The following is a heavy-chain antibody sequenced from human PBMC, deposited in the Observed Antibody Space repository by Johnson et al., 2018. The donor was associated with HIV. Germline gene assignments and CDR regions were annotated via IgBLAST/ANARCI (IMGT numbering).Heavy chain of an antibody. CDR2: IYSGGST. CDR1: GFTVSSNY. V-gene: IGHV3-66*02. CDR3: AKDCGRWLQSDAFDI. Sequence: VLLVESGGGLVQPGGSLRLSCAASGFTVSSNYMSWVRQAPGKGLEWVSIIYSGGSTYYTDSVKGRFTISRDNSKNTLYLQMNSLRAEDTAVYYCAKDCGRWLQSDAFDIWGQGTMVTVSS. J-gene: IGHJ3*02. D-gene: IGHD5-24*01.